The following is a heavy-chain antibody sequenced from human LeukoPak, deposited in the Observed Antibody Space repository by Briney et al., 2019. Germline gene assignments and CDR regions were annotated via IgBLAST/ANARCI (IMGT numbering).Heavy chain of an antibody. J-gene: IGHJ4*02. Sequence: SETLSLTCTVSGGSIRSYYWSWIRQPPGKGLEWIGYIYYTGSTKYNPSLKSRVTISVDTSKNQFSLNLSSVTAADTAVYYCARGQFWSGYSIWGQGTLVTVSS. V-gene: IGHV4-59*08. CDR3: ARGQFWSGYSI. CDR2: IYYTGST. D-gene: IGHD3-3*02. CDR1: GGSIRSYY.